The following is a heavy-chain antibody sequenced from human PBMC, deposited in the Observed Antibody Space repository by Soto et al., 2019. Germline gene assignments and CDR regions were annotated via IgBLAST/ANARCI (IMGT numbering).Heavy chain of an antibody. J-gene: IGHJ5*02. CDR3: TTEHTMIVVVTVSWFDP. CDR2: IKSKTDGGTT. D-gene: IGHD3-22*01. Sequence: PGGSLRLSCAASGFTFSNAWMNWVRQAPGKGLEWVGRIKSKTDGGTTDYAAPVKGRFTISRDDSKNTLYLQMNSLKTEDTAVYYCTTEHTMIVVVTVSWFDPWGQGTLVTVSS. CDR1: GFTFSNAW. V-gene: IGHV3-15*07.